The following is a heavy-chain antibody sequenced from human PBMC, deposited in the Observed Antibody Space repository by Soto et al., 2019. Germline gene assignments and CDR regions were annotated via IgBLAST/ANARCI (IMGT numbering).Heavy chain of an antibody. Sequence: SGPTLVNPTQTLTLTCTFSGFSLSTSGMCVSWIRQPPGKALEWLALIDWDDDKYYSTSLKTRLTISKDTSKNQVVLTMTNMDPVDTATYYCARFRIVGAEAYYYYGMDVWGQGTTVTVSS. D-gene: IGHD1-26*01. CDR3: ARFRIVGAEAYYYYGMDV. CDR2: IDWDDDK. J-gene: IGHJ6*02. V-gene: IGHV2-70*01. CDR1: GFSLSTSGMC.